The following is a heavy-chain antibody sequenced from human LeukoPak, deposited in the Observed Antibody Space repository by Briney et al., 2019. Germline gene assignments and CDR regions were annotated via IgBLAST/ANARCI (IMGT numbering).Heavy chain of an antibody. CDR3: ARITYYYDSSGYGGEYYYYMDV. J-gene: IGHJ6*03. V-gene: IGHV4-59*01. CDR1: GGSISSYY. D-gene: IGHD3-22*01. CDR2: IYYSGST. Sequence: PSETLSLTRTVSGGSISSYYWSWIRQPPGKGLEWIGYIYYSGSTNYNPSLKSRVTISVDTSKNQFSLKLSSVTAADTAVYYCARITYYYDSSGYGGEYYYYMDVWGQGTLVTVSS.